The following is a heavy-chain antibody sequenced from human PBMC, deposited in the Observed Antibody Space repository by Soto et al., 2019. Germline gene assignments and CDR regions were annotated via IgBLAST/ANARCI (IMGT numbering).Heavy chain of an antibody. V-gene: IGHV3-48*03. D-gene: IGHD2-15*01. J-gene: IGHJ4*02. CDR2: ISTSGSTI. Sequence: EVQLVESGGGLVQPGGSLRLSCAASGFTFSSYEMNWVRQAPGKGLEWVSYISTSGSTIYYADSVRGRFTISRDNAKNSLYLQMNSLRDDDTAVYYCARASVVVVYGFDYWGQGTLVTVSA. CDR3: ARASVVVVYGFDY. CDR1: GFTFSSYE.